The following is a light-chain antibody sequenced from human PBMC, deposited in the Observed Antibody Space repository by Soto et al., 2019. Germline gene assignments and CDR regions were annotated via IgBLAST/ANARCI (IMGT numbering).Light chain of an antibody. Sequence: QSALTQPASVSGSPGQSITISCTGTSSDVGGYNYVSWYQQHPGKAPKLIIYEVTNRPSGISNRFSGSKSGKTASLTISGLQAEDEADYYCSSYTSSSTRVFGGGTQLTVL. V-gene: IGLV2-14*01. CDR2: EVT. CDR1: SSDVGGYNY. J-gene: IGLJ3*02. CDR3: SSYTSSSTRV.